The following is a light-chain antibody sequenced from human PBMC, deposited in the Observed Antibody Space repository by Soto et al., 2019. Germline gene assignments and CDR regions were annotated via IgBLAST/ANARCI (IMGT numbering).Light chain of an antibody. V-gene: IGLV1-40*01. CDR1: SSSIGTDYD. J-gene: IGLJ2*01. Sequence: QSVLTQPPSVSGAPGQRVTLSCIGSSSSIGTDYDVHWYRQVPGTAPKLLIYGYTNRPSRVPERFSGSRSGSSASLVITDLQAEDEGHYFCQSYDSSLNAVIFGGGTKLTVL. CDR2: GYT. CDR3: QSYDSSLNAVI.